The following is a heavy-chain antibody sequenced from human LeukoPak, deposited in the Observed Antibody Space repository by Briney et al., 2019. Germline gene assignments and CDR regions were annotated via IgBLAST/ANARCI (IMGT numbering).Heavy chain of an antibody. V-gene: IGHV1-2*06. CDR1: GYTFTGYY. CDR2: INPNSGGT. Sequence: ASVKVSCKASGYTFTGYYMHWVRQAPGQGLEWMGRINPNSGGTSYAQKFQGRVTITADESTSTAYMELSSLRSEDTAVYYCAVEGGFFRPAAETLDYYGMDVWGQGTTVTVSS. J-gene: IGHJ6*02. D-gene: IGHD3-16*01. CDR3: AVEGGFFRPAAETLDYYGMDV.